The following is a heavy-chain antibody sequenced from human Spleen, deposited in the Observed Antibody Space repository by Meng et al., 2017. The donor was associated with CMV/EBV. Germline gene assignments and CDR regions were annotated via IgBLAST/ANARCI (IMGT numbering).Heavy chain of an antibody. CDR2: ISSRGGTI. CDR3: ARGTWGDYYYYGMDV. J-gene: IGHJ6*02. Sequence: GESLKISCAASGFTFSSYSLNWVRQAPGKGLEWVSYISSRGGTIYYADSVRGRFTITRDNAKNSLSHQMNSLRAENTAVYYCARGTWGDYYYYGMDVWGQGTTVTVSS. V-gene: IGHV3-48*04. CDR1: GFTFSSYS. D-gene: IGHD3-16*01.